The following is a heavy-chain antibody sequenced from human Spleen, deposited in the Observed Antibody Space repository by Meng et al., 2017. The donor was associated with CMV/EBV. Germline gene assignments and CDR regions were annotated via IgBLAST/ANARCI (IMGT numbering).Heavy chain of an antibody. CDR1: GFSFSSSV. CDR3: KEVDD. J-gene: IGHJ4*02. Sequence: GESLKISCAASGFSFSSSVMHWVRQGPGKGLEWVAAISHDGDDKFYADSVKGRFTISRDNAKNTLHLQLNRLRVDDTAVYYCKEVDDWGQGTLVTVSS. V-gene: IGHV3-33*05. CDR2: ISHDGDDK.